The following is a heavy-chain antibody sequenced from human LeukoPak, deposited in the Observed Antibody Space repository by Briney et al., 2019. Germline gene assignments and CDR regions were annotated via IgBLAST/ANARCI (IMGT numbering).Heavy chain of an antibody. CDR3: ARGGSDTAMAHDY. Sequence: GGSLRLSCVVSGFTVSSNYMSWVRQAPGKGLEWVSVLYSGGNTYHADSVKGRFTISRDDAKNTLYLQVNSLRAEDTAVYFCARGGSDTAMAHDYWGQGTLVTVSS. CDR1: GFTVSSNY. D-gene: IGHD5-18*01. V-gene: IGHV3-53*01. CDR2: LYSGGNT. J-gene: IGHJ4*02.